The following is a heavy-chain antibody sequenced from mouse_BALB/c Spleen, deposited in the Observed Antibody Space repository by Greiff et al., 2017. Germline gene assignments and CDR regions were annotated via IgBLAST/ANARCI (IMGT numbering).Heavy chain of an antibody. V-gene: IGHV5-9-4*01. CDR2: ISSGGSYT. CDR3: ARLFFYGSSPSFAY. CDR1: GFTFSSYA. D-gene: IGHD1-1*01. Sequence: DVQLVESGGGLVKPGGSLKLSCAASGFTFSSYAISWVRQSPEKRLEWVAEISSGGSYTYYPDTVTGRFTISRDNAKNTLYLEMSSLRSEDTAMYYCARLFFYGSSPSFAYWGQGTLVTVSA. J-gene: IGHJ3*01.